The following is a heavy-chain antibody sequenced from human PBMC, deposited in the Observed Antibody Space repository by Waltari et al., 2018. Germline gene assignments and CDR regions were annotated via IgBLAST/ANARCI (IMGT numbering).Heavy chain of an antibody. CDR3: ARRSIGRFDV. CDR1: GGSFTNYY. CDR2: ISGSGGST. Sequence: QVQLQESGPGLVKPSETLSLTCAVSGGSFTNYYWGWIRQPPGKGLEWIGYISGSGGSTDANPSLTSRLTISRDTSKNQFSLKLSSVTAADTAVYYCARRSIGRFDVWGPGVLVTVSS. D-gene: IGHD6-6*01. V-gene: IGHV4-59*12. J-gene: IGHJ5*02.